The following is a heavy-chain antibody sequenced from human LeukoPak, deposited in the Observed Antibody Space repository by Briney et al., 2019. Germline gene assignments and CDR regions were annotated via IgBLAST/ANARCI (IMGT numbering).Heavy chain of an antibody. CDR2: IIPIFGTA. V-gene: IGHV1-69*05. D-gene: IGHD3-10*01. Sequence: SVKVSCKASGGTFSSYAISWVRQAPGQGLEWMGGIIPIFGTANYAQKFQGRVTITTDESTSTAYMELSSLRSEDTAVYYCAIMVRGVIRYYYYMDVWGKGTTVTVSS. CDR3: AIMVRGVIRYYYYMDV. CDR1: GGTFSSYA. J-gene: IGHJ6*03.